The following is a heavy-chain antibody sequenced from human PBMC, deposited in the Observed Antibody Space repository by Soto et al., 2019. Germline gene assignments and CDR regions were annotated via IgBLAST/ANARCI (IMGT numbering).Heavy chain of an antibody. Sequence: ASVKVSCKASGGTFSSYAISWVRQAPGQGLEWMGWINPNSGGTNYAQKFQGWVTMTRDTSISTAYMELSRLRSDDTAVYYCARGPSLVVVAATRGDYYYYMDVWGKGTTVTVSS. CDR1: GGTFSSYA. J-gene: IGHJ6*03. CDR3: ARGPSLVVVAATRGDYYYYMDV. D-gene: IGHD2-15*01. CDR2: INPNSGGT. V-gene: IGHV1-2*04.